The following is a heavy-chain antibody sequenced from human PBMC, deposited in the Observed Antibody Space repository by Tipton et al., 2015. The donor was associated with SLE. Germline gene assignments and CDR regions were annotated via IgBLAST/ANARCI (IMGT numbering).Heavy chain of an antibody. J-gene: IGHJ6*01. CDR1: GFSFSSSW. CDR3: VRDPTFAVHIGEVVDALDV. V-gene: IGHV3-7*01. D-gene: IGHD2-15*01. CDR2: IKGDGSEI. Sequence: SLRLSCAASGFSFSSSWMSWVRQAPGKGLEWVANIKGDGSEIYYVDSVKGRFTISRDNAKNSLSLQANILRVEDTAVYYCVRDPTFAVHIGEVVDALDVWGQGTTVIVSS.